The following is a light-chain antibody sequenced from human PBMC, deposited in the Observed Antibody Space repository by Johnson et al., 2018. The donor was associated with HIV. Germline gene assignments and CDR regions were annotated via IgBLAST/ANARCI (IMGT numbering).Light chain of an antibody. CDR1: NSNIGNNY. J-gene: IGLJ1*01. Sequence: QSVLTQPPSVSAAPGQKVTISCSGSNSNIGNNYVSWYQQLPGTAPKLLIYESTNRPSGIPDRFSGSKSGTSATLGISGLQTGDEADYYCGKWDSRLNVYLFGPGTKFTVL. CDR3: GKWDSRLNVYL. V-gene: IGLV1-51*02. CDR2: EST.